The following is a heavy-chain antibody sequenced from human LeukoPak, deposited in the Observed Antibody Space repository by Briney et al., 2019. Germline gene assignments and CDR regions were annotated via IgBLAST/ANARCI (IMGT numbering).Heavy chain of an antibody. V-gene: IGHV4-4*02. CDR3: ARDRRWLQFESDAFDI. J-gene: IGHJ3*02. Sequence: SETLSLTCAVSGGSISSSNWWSWVRQPPGKGLEWIGEIYHSGSTNYNPSLKSRVTISVDKSKNQFSLKLSSVTAADTAVYYCARDRRWLQFESDAFDIWGQGTMVTVSS. D-gene: IGHD5-24*01. CDR1: GGSISSSNW. CDR2: IYHSGST.